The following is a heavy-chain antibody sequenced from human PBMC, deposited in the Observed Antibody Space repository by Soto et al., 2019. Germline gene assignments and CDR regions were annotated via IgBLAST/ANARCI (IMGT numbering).Heavy chain of an antibody. CDR3: AKARVRIVGANSFDY. D-gene: IGHD1-26*01. V-gene: IGHV3-30*18. Sequence: GGSLRFSCVGSGFTFSNYGMHWVRQPPGKGLEWVALTSDDGDKRYYADSVRGRLIISRDNSKDTLYLQMNSLGPDDTAVYFCAKARVRIVGANSFDYWGQGTPVTVSS. CDR2: TSDDGDKR. J-gene: IGHJ4*02. CDR1: GFTFSNYG.